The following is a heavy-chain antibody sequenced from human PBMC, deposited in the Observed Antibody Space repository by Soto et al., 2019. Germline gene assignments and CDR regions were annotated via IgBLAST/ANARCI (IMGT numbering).Heavy chain of an antibody. CDR1: GFTFYNYA. J-gene: IGHJ3*01. D-gene: IGHD2-8*01. CDR2: ISGGGDGT. Sequence: EVQLLESGGGLVRPGGSLRLSCAASGFTFYNYAMNWVRQAPGKGLEWVSTISGGGDGTYYADSVKGRFTISRDNSRNEVYLHMNSLRAEDTAVYYCAKKGLGSLATYCTTGDCHYAFAVWGQGTLVTVSS. V-gene: IGHV3-23*01. CDR3: AKKGLGSLATYCTTGDCHYAFAV.